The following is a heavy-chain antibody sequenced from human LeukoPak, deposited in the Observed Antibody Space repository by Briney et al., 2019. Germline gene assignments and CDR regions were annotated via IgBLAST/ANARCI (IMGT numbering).Heavy chain of an antibody. V-gene: IGHV4-59*01. CDR1: SGSISNSY. D-gene: IGHD6-19*01. Sequence: SETLSLTRTVSSGSISNSYWNWVRQPPGKGLEWIGSVFYTGSADYNPSLKSRVTMSVDTSKNHFSLKLSSVTAADTAVYYCARVSSGWFDPWGQGTLVTVSS. CDR3: ARVSSGWFDP. J-gene: IGHJ5*02. CDR2: VFYTGSA.